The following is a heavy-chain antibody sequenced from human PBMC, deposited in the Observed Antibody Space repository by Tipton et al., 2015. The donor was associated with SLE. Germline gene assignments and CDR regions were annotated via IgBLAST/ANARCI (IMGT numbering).Heavy chain of an antibody. CDR1: GFRFASSG. CDR3: AKEDHWPIGLEN. D-gene: IGHD3-22*01. J-gene: IGHJ4*02. V-gene: IGHV3-30*18. CDR2: LAYDGSNK. Sequence: SLRLSCAASGFRFASSGMQWVRQAPGKGLEWVAVLAYDGSNKYYGDSVKGRFTISRDNSKNTLYLQMNSLRPEDTAVYYCAKEDHWPIGLENWGQGTLVTVSS.